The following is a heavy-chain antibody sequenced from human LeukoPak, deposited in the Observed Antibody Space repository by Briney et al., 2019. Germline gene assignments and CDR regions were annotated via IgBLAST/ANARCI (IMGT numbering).Heavy chain of an antibody. CDR3: VREGSFYGTRDF. D-gene: IGHD1-14*01. J-gene: IGHJ4*02. V-gene: IGHV1-69*06. CDR2: IIPIFGTA. CDR1: GGTFSSYA. Sequence: GASVKVSCKASGGTFSSYAISWVRQAPGQGLEWMGGIIPIFGTANYAQKFQGRVTITADKSTSTAYMELSSLRSEDTAVYYCVREGSFYGTRDFWGPGTLVSVSP.